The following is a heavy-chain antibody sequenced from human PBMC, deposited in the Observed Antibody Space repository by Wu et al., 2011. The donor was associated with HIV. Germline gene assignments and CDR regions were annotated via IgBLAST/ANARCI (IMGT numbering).Heavy chain of an antibody. CDR1: GGTFRNSA. D-gene: IGHD2-21*01. CDR2: IIPMFGTA. CDR3: ARSGEAAAHYYYYLNI. Sequence: QVQLVQSGAEVKKPGSSVKVSCKASGGTFRNSAISWVRQAPGQGLEWVGGIIPMFGTANYAPKFQGRVTITADESRTTVHMELSSLRSDDTAIYYCARSGEAAAHYYYYLNIWGEGATVTVSS. V-gene: IGHV1-69*12. J-gene: IGHJ6*03.